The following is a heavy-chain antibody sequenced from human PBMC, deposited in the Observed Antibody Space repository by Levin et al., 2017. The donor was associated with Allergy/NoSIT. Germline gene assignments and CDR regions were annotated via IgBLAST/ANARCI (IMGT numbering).Heavy chain of an antibody. J-gene: IGHJ4*02. CDR2: IDPSDSYT. CDR1: GYNFTSFW. CDR3: ARHEGAYDFFDN. Sequence: GESLKISCQGSGYNFTSFWITWVRQMPGKGLEWMGRIDPSDSYTNYSPSFQGHVTISADKSISTAYLQWSSLKASDTAMYFCARHEGAYDFFDNWGQGTLVTVSS. V-gene: IGHV5-10-1*01. D-gene: IGHD5-12*01.